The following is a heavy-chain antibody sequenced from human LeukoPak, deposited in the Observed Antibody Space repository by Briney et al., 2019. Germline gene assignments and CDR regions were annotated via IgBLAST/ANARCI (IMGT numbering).Heavy chain of an antibody. CDR2: ISPGGGPT. Sequence: GGSLRLSCAASGFTFSSYAMSWVRQAPGKGLEWVSGISPGGGPTYYADSVRGRFSISRDDLKNTVYLQMKNLGAEDTAVYYCAKDGAWLRFDDWGQGILVTVSS. D-gene: IGHD5-12*01. J-gene: IGHJ4*02. V-gene: IGHV3-23*01. CDR1: GFTFSSYA. CDR3: AKDGAWLRFDD.